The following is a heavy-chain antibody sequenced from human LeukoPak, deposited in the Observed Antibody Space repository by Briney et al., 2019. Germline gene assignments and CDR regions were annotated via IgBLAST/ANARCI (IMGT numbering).Heavy chain of an antibody. CDR1: GFIVSDNY. Sequence: GGSLRLSCAASGFIVSDNYMSWVRQAPGKGLEWVSVIYSGDNTYYADSVKGRFTISRDNSKNTLYLQMNRLRAEDTALYYCAKEGGYSYGSLAFDIWGQGTMVTVSS. V-gene: IGHV3-53*01. CDR3: AKEGGYSYGSLAFDI. J-gene: IGHJ3*02. CDR2: IYSGDNT. D-gene: IGHD5-18*01.